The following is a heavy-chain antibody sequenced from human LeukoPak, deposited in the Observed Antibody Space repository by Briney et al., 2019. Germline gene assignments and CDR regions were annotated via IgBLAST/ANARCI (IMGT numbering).Heavy chain of an antibody. CDR1: GYPFTTYG. J-gene: IGHJ4*02. D-gene: IGHD3-22*01. CDR2: ISAYNGNT. Sequence: ASVKVSCKASGYPFTTYGISWVRQATGQGLEWMGWISAYNGNTNYAQNLQGRVTMTTDTSTSTAYMELRSLRSDDTAVYYCARPYYYDGYFDYWGQGTLVTVSS. V-gene: IGHV1-18*01. CDR3: ARPYYYDGYFDY.